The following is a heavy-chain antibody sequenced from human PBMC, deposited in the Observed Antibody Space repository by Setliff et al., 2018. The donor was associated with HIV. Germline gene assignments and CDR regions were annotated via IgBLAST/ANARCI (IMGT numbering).Heavy chain of an antibody. J-gene: IGHJ4*02. CDR3: ARDGRGDGYNYGSFS. V-gene: IGHV1-18*01. Sequence: ASVKVSCKASGYTFTSYGISWVRQAPGQGLEWMGWISAYNGNTNYAQKFQGRVTITTDESTSTAYMELSSLRSEDTAVYYCARDGRGDGYNYGSFSWGQGTLVTVSS. D-gene: IGHD5-12*01. CDR2: ISAYNGNT. CDR1: GYTFTSYG.